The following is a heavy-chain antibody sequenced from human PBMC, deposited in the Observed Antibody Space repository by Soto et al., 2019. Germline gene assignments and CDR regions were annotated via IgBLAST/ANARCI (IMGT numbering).Heavy chain of an antibody. CDR3: ARDRVPQTTEGDYYYYGMDV. CDR2: ISYDGSDK. D-gene: IGHD3-10*01. V-gene: IGHV3-30-3*01. Sequence: GGSLRLSCAASGFTFSSYAMHWVRQAPGMGLEWVAVISYDGSDKYYADSVKGRFTISRDNSKNTLYLQMNSLRAEDTAVYYCARDRVPQTTEGDYYYYGMDVWGQGTTVTVSS. CDR1: GFTFSSYA. J-gene: IGHJ6*02.